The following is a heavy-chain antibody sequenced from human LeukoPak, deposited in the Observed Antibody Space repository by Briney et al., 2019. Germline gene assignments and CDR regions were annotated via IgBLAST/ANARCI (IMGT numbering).Heavy chain of an antibody. V-gene: IGHV4-31*03. J-gene: IGHJ4*02. Sequence: SQTLSLTCTVSGGSISSGGYYWSWIRQHPGKGLEWIGYIYYSGSTYYNPSLKSRVTISVDTSKNQFSLRLSSVTAADTAVYYCARLHYYDSSGYYPELDYWGQGSLVTVSS. CDR2: IYYSGST. CDR1: GGSISSGGYY. D-gene: IGHD3-22*01. CDR3: ARLHYYDSSGYYPELDY.